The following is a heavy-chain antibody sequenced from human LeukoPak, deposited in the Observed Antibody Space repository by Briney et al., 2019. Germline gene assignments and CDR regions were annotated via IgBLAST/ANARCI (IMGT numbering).Heavy chain of an antibody. D-gene: IGHD2-2*01. J-gene: IGHJ4*02. CDR3: AKDAPVNIVVVPAANS. CDR2: ISGSGGST. Sequence: GGSLRLSCAASGYTFSSYAMSWVRQAPGKGLEWVSAISGSGGSTYYADSVKGRFTISRDNSKNTLYLQMNSLRAEDTAVYYCAKDAPVNIVVVPAANSWGQGTLVTVSS. V-gene: IGHV3-23*01. CDR1: GYTFSSYA.